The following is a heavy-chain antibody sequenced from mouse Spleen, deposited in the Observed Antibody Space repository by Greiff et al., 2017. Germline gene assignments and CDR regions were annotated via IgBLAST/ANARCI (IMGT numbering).Heavy chain of an antibody. D-gene: IGHD4-1*01. CDR2: ISSGSSTI. CDR3: ARRDWENWYFDV. V-gene: IGHV5-17*01. J-gene: IGHJ1*03. Sequence: VQLKESGGGLVKPGGSLKLSCAASGFTFSDYGMHWVRQAPEKGLEWVAYISSGSSTIYYADTVKGRFTISRDNAKNTLFLQMTSLRSEDTAMYYCARRDWENWYFDVWGTGTTVTVSS. CDR1: GFTFSDYG.